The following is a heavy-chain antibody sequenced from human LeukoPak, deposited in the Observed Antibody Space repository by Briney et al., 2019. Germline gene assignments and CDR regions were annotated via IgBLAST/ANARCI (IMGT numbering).Heavy chain of an antibody. V-gene: IGHV3-23*01. CDR3: ATTRYYYDRSGYSNFDY. Sequence: GGSLRLSCAASGFTLSSYAMNWVRQAPGKGLEWVSAISGSGGSTYYADSVKGRFTISRDNSKNTLYLQMNSLRAEDTAVYYCATTRYYYDRSGYSNFDYWGQGTLVTVSS. CDR2: ISGSGGST. J-gene: IGHJ4*02. CDR1: GFTLSSYA. D-gene: IGHD3-22*01.